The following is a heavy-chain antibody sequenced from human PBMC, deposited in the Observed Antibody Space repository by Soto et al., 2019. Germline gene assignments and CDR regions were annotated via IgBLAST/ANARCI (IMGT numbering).Heavy chain of an antibody. J-gene: IGHJ2*01. CDR2: IIPIFGTA. Sequence: GASVKVSCKASGGTFSSYAISWVRQAPGQGLEWMGGIIPIFGTANYAQKFQGRVTITADESTSTAYMELSSLRSEDTAVYYCARDPKAMVGDSSGYPLWYFDLWGRGTLVTVSS. CDR1: GGTFSSYA. D-gene: IGHD3-22*01. V-gene: IGHV1-69*13. CDR3: ARDPKAMVGDSSGYPLWYFDL.